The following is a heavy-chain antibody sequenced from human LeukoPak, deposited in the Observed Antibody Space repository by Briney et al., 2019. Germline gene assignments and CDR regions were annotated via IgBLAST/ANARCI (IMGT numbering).Heavy chain of an antibody. CDR1: GFTFSSYD. CDR2: IWYDGSNK. Sequence: GRSLRLSCAASGFTFSSYDMHWVRQAPGKGLEWVAVIWYDGSNKYYADSVKGRFTISRDNSKNTLYLQMNSLRAEDTAVYYCARILGYCSGGSCYGYYYGMDVWGQGTTVTVSS. V-gene: IGHV3-33*01. J-gene: IGHJ6*02. D-gene: IGHD2-15*01. CDR3: ARILGYCSGGSCYGYYYGMDV.